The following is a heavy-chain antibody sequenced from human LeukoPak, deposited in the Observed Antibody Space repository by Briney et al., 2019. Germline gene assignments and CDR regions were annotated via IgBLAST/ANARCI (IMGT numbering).Heavy chain of an antibody. J-gene: IGHJ4*02. D-gene: IGHD3-9*01. Sequence: SETLSLTCAVYGGSISGYYWSWIPQPPGKGLEWVGEIHYTGATSYNPSLKSRATISIETSKNQVSLRLSSVTAAETAVYYCTRGNILSGYCFDFWGQGALVTVSS. CDR3: TRGNILSGYCFDF. CDR2: IHYTGAT. CDR1: GGSISGYY. V-gene: IGHV4-34*01.